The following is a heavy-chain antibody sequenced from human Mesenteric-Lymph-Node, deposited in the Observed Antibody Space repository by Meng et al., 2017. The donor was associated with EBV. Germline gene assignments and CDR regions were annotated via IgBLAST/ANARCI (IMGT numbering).Heavy chain of an antibody. Sequence: LTGRGPGLLKTPGTLSIPSAVSGGSISSNYLWSWVRQPPGKGLEWIGEIYHSGTTNYNPSLTSRVTISVDNSKNQFSLKLSFVTAADTAVYYCAREACSGGSCYSNGMDVWGQGTTVTVSS. V-gene: IGHV4-4*03. D-gene: IGHD2-15*01. CDR3: AREACSGGSCYSNGMDV. J-gene: IGHJ6*02. CDR2: IYHSGTT. CDR1: GGSISSNYL.